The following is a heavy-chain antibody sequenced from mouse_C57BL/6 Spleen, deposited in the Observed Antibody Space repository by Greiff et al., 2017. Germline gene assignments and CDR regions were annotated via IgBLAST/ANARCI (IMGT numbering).Heavy chain of an antibody. CDR3: ARSSAY. J-gene: IGHJ3*01. CDR1: GYAFSSSW. CDR2: IYPGDGDA. Sequence: VQGVESGPELVKPGASVKISCKASGYAFSSSWMNLVKQRPGKGLEWIGRIYPGDGDATYNGKFKGKATLTADKSYRTVYMQLSSLTSEDYAVSFCARSSAYWGQGTLVTVSA. V-gene: IGHV1-82*01.